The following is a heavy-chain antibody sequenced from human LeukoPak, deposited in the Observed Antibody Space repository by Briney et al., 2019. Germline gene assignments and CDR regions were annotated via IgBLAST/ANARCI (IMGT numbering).Heavy chain of an antibody. Sequence: PSETLSLTCTVSGGSISSHYWSWIRQPPGKGLEYIGYIYYSGDTNYNPSLESRVTISVDTSKNQYSLKLSSVTAAVTAVYYGARQGDRAYLPFEHWGQGALVTVSS. CDR3: ARQGDRAYLPFEH. CDR1: GGSISSHY. V-gene: IGHV4-59*08. CDR2: IYYSGDT. J-gene: IGHJ4*02. D-gene: IGHD3-16*01.